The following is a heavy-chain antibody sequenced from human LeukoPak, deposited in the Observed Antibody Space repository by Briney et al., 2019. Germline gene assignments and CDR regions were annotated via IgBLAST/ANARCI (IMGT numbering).Heavy chain of an antibody. V-gene: IGHV1-8*01. Sequence: ASVKVSCKASGYTFTGYDINRVRQATGQGLEWMGWMNPNSGNTGYAQKFQGRVTMTRNTSISTAYMELSSLRSEDTAVYYCARDIAMVRGVEDYWGQGTLVTVSS. CDR1: GYTFTGYD. CDR2: MNPNSGNT. D-gene: IGHD3-10*01. CDR3: ARDIAMVRGVEDY. J-gene: IGHJ4*02.